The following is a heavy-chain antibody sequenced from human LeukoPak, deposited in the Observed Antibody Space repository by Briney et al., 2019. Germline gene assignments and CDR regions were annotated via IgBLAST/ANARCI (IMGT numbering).Heavy chain of an antibody. J-gene: IGHJ3*02. V-gene: IGHV4-30-2*01. CDR1: GGSISSGGYY. CDR3: ARDRDVDTAMVSHAFDI. Sequence: SETLSLTCTVSGGSISSGGYYWSWIRQPPGKGLEWIGYIYHSGSTYYNPSLKSRVTISVDRSKNQFSLKLSSVTAADTAVYYCARDRDVDTAMVSHAFDIWGQGTMVTVSS. CDR2: IYHSGST. D-gene: IGHD5-18*01.